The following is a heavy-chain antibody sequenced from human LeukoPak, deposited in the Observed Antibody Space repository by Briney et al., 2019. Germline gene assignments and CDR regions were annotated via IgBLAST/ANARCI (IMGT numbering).Heavy chain of an antibody. D-gene: IGHD3-22*01. CDR3: ARGSIGGSSYLIDY. CDR1: GYTFTSYD. V-gene: IGHV1-8*01. J-gene: IGHJ4*02. CDR2: MNPNSGNT. Sequence: ASVKVSCKASGYTFTSYDINWVRQATGQGLEWMGWMNPNSGNTGYAQKFQGRVTMTGDTSTTTVYMELSSLRSEDTAVYYCARGSIGGSSYLIDYWGQGTLVTVSS.